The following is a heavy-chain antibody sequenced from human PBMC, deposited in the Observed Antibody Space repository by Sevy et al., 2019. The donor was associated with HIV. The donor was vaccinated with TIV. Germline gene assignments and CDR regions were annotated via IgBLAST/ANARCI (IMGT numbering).Heavy chain of an antibody. D-gene: IGHD2-21*01. CDR3: VRGLQTHCDRTACPLDH. Sequence: GGSLRLSCAGYGFSFSDSDMHWVRHPTGKSLEWISSIGTLGDTFYADSVTGRFTSSCDNAKSSLYLQMSNLRAGDTALYYCVRGLQTHCDRTACPLDHWGQGTLVTVSS. CDR2: IGTLGDT. CDR1: GFSFSDSD. V-gene: IGHV3-13*01. J-gene: IGHJ4*02.